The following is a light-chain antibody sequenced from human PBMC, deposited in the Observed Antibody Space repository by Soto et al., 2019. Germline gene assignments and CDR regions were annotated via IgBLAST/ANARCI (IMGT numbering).Light chain of an antibody. J-gene: IGKJ4*01. CDR3: QKLRLYPSN. Sequence: DIQMTQSPSTLSASVGYRFTITCRASQSISSWLAWYQQKPGEAPKLLIYAASTLYGGVPSRFSGSGSGTDFALTITSLQAEDFATYYCQKLRLYPSNFGGGTKVDIK. V-gene: IGKV1-5*01. CDR1: QSISSW. CDR2: AAS.